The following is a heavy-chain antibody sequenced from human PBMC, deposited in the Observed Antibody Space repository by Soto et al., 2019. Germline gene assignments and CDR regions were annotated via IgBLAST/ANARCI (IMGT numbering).Heavy chain of an antibody. CDR2: ISYDGSNK. V-gene: IGHV3-30*18. J-gene: IGHJ3*02. CDR3: AKDNAPFGEDASDI. D-gene: IGHD3-10*01. Sequence: QPGGSLRLSCAASGFTFSSYGMHWVRQAPGKGLEWVAVISYDGSNKYYADSVKGRFTISRDNSKNTLYLKMNSLRAEDTVVYYCAKDNAPFGEDASDIWGQGTMVTVSS. CDR1: GFTFSSYG.